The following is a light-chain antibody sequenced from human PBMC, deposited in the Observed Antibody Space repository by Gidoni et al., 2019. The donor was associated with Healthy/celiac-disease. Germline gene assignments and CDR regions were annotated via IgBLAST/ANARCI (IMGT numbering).Light chain of an antibody. J-gene: IGLJ2*01. CDR2: KDS. CDR3: QSADSSETYSVA. V-gene: IGLV3-25*03. CDR1: ALLKQY. Sequence: SYELTQPPSVSVSPGQTARITCAGDALLKQYAYWYQQKPGQAPVLVIYKDSERPSGIPERFSGSSSGTTVTLTISGVQAEDEADYYCQSADSSETYSVAFGGGTKLTVL.